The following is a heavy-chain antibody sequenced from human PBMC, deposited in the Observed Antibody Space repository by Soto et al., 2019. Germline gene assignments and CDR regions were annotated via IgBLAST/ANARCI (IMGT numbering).Heavy chain of an antibody. J-gene: IGHJ2*01. Sequence: QVQLEESGGGLVKPGGSLRLSCAASGFTFSDYYMSWIRQAPGKGLEWVSYISSSSSYTNYADSVKGRFTISRDNAKNSLYLQMNSLRAEDTAVYYCARGAYISTTRYFDLWGRGTLVTVSS. CDR2: ISSSSSYT. D-gene: IGHD3-16*01. CDR1: GFTFSDYY. CDR3: ARGAYISTTRYFDL. V-gene: IGHV3-11*06.